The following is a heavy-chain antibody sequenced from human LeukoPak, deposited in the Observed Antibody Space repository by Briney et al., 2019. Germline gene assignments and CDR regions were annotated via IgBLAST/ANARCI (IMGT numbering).Heavy chain of an antibody. CDR1: GFTFSSYS. V-gene: IGHV3-30*02. J-gene: IGHJ4*02. D-gene: IGHD3-10*01. Sequence: GGSLRLSCAASGFTFSSYSINWVRQAPGKGLEWVAFIRYDGSNKYYADSVKGRFTISRDNSKNTLYLQMNSLRAEDTAVYYCAKDRADHMVRGVPFDYWGQGTLVTVSS. CDR2: IRYDGSNK. CDR3: AKDRADHMVRGVPFDY.